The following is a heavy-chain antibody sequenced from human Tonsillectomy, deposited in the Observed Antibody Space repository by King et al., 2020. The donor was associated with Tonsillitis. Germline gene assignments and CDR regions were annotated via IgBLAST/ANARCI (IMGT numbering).Heavy chain of an antibody. V-gene: IGHV3-7*01. CDR3: ARGFGGDSFDY. Sequence: VQLVESGGGLVQPGGSLRLSCAASGFTFSTYWMSWVRQAPGKGLDWVANIIQDGREKYYVDSVRGRFTISRDNAKNSLYLQMNSLRAEDTAVCYCARGFGGDSFDYWGQGTLVTVSS. J-gene: IGHJ4*02. CDR2: IIQDGREK. CDR1: GFTFSTYW. D-gene: IGHD2-21*02.